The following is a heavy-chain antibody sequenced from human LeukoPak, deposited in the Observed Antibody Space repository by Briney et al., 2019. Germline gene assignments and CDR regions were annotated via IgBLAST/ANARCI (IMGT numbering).Heavy chain of an antibody. J-gene: IGHJ4*02. V-gene: IGHV3-23*01. CDR3: AKDSGLYCGGDCHMDY. Sequence: GGSLRLSCAASGFTFSSYAMSWVRQAPGKGLEWVSAISGSGGSTYYADSVKGRFTISRDNSKNTLYLQMNSMRAEDTAVYYCAKDSGLYCGGDCHMDYWGQGTLVTVSS. D-gene: IGHD2-21*02. CDR2: ISGSGGST. CDR1: GFTFSSYA.